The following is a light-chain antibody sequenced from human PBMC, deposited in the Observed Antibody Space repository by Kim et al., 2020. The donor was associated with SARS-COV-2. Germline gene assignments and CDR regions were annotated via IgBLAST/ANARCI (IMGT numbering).Light chain of an antibody. CDR1: QSVNSN. CDR2: GAS. CDR3: QQYNTWPRT. J-gene: IGKJ1*01. Sequence: PGERATHSCRASQSVNSNFAWYQQKPGQSPRLLIFGASTRAAGTPGRFSGSGSGTVFTLTISSLQSEDFAVYYCQQYNTWPRTFGQGTKVDIK. V-gene: IGKV3-15*01.